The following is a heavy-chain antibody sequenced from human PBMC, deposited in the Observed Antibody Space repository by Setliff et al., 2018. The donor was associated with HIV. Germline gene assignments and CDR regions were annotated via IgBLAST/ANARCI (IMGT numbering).Heavy chain of an antibody. V-gene: IGHV3-30*02. CDR3: AKGRAYGDLYYYYGMDV. J-gene: IGHJ6*02. CDR2: IQYDGNNK. D-gene: IGHD4-17*01. CDR1: GFTFSHFG. Sequence: GGSLRFSCAASGFTFSHFGMHWVRQAPGKGLEWVTFIQYDGNNKYYADSVKGRFTISRGTSKNTLYLQMNSLRAEDTAMYYCAKGRAYGDLYYYYGMDVWGQGTTVTVSS.